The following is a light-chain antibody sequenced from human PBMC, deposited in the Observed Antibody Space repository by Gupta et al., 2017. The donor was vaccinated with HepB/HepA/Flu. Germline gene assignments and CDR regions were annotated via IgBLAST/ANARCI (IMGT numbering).Light chain of an antibody. CDR1: QNVNNL. CDR3: QEYYYWS. V-gene: IGKV1-5*03. CDR2: KTS. Sequence: DIQVTQSPSTLSASVGDRVTITCRVSQNVNNLFAWYKQKPGEAPQALIYKTSTLHTGVPSRFSARGSGTEFTLTITSLQPDDYGTYCCQEYYYWSFGQGTKVDI. J-gene: IGKJ1*01.